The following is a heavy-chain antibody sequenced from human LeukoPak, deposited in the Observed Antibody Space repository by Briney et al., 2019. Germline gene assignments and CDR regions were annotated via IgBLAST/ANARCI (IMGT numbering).Heavy chain of an antibody. CDR2: IIPIFGTA. CDR3: ARERRYYYDSSGTTFDY. CDR1: GGTFSSYA. D-gene: IGHD3-22*01. Sequence: ASVKVSCKASGGTFSSYAISWVRQAPGQGLEWMGGIIPIFGTANYAQKFQGRVTITADESTSTAYMELRSLRSDDTAVYYCARERRYYYDSSGTTFDYWGQGTLVTVSS. J-gene: IGHJ4*02. V-gene: IGHV1-69*13.